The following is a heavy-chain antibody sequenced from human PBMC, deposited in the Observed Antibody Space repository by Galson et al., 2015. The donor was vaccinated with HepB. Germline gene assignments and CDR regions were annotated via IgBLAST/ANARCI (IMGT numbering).Heavy chain of an antibody. D-gene: IGHD6-19*01. Sequence: TLSLTCAVYGGSFSDYTWTWIRQPPGQGLEWIGEINHRGDTDYNPSLRSRVTISVDTSKNQFSLKLSSVTAADTAVYYCARDNPSSGWYLDWYFDLWGRGTLVTVSS. CDR2: INHRGDT. V-gene: IGHV4-34*01. CDR1: GGSFSDYT. J-gene: IGHJ2*01. CDR3: ARDNPSSGWYLDWYFDL.